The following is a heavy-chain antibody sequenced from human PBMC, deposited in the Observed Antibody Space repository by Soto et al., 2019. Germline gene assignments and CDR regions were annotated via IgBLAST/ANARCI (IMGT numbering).Heavy chain of an antibody. J-gene: IGHJ5*02. V-gene: IGHV3-21*01. CDR2: ISSNSAYI. CDR1: GLTFRRFT. D-gene: IGHD6-13*01. Sequence: SWGSLRLSCAACGLTFRRFTMNWVRQTPGKGLEWVSTISSNSAYIYYTDALRGRFTISRDNAKNSLHLQMNSLRAEGTAVYYCTRDASRDSSARGWFDPWGPGTLVTVSS. CDR3: TRDASRDSSARGWFDP.